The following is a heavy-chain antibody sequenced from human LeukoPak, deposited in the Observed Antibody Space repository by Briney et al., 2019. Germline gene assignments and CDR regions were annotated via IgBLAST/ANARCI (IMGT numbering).Heavy chain of an antibody. D-gene: IGHD6-13*01. CDR1: GGSISSYY. Sequence: SETLSLTCTVSGGSISSYYWSWIRQPPGKGLEWLGYIYYSGSTNYNPSLKSRVTISVDTSKNQFSLKLSSVTAADTAVYYCARGSGYSSSWYIPEAFDIWGQGTMVTVSS. J-gene: IGHJ3*02. CDR2: IYYSGST. V-gene: IGHV4-59*01. CDR3: ARGSGYSSSWYIPEAFDI.